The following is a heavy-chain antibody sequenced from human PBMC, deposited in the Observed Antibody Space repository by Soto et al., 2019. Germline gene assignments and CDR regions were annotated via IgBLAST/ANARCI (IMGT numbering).Heavy chain of an antibody. V-gene: IGHV3-30*03. J-gene: IGHJ4*02. CDR2: ISYDGSNK. CDR3: ATGYRGYYMDS. Sequence: GGSLRLSCAASGFTFSSYGMHWVRQAPGKGLEWVAVISYDGSNKYYADSVKGRFTISRDNSKNTLYLQMNSRRAEETAVYYCATGYRGYYMDSWVQGTLVTVYS. CDR1: GFTFSSYG. D-gene: IGHD5-12*01.